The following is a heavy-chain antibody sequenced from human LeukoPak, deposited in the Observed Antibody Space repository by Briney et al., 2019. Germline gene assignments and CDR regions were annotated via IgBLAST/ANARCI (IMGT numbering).Heavy chain of an antibody. Sequence: PGGSLRLSCVASGFSFSSYAMSWVRQAPGKGLEWVSVITGNGGGTFYADSVKGRFTISRDNSKNTLYLQMKSLRAEDTAVYYCAKEAGYIYGYNWFDPWGQGTLVNVSP. V-gene: IGHV3-23*01. CDR1: GFSFSSYA. CDR3: AKEAGYIYGYNWFDP. D-gene: IGHD5-18*01. CDR2: ITGNGGGT. J-gene: IGHJ5*02.